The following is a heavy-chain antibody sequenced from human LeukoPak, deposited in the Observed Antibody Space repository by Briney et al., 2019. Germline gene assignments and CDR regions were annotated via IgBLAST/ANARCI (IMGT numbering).Heavy chain of an antibody. CDR2: IYYSGST. D-gene: IGHD6-13*01. V-gene: IGHV4-39*01. CDR1: GGSFSSSSYY. Sequence: SETLSLTCSVSGGSFSSSSYYWGWIRQPPGKGLEWVGSIYYSGSTYYNPSLKSRITISVDTSKNQFSLKLSSVTDADTSVYYCARHGWRIIAAADYWGQGTLVTVSS. J-gene: IGHJ4*02. CDR3: ARHGWRIIAAADY.